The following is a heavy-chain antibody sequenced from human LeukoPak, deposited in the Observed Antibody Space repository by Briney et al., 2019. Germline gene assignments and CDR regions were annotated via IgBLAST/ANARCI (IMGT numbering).Heavy chain of an antibody. J-gene: IGHJ4*02. CDR2: IYYSGST. CDR3: ARVGSLGHSDY. CDR1: GGSISSSSYY. V-gene: IGHV4-39*01. Sequence: SETLSLTCTVSGGSISSSSYYWGWIRQPPGKGLEWIGSIYYSGSTYYNPSLKSRVTISVDTSKNQFSLKLSSVTAADTAVYYCARVGSLGHSDYWGQGTLVTVSS.